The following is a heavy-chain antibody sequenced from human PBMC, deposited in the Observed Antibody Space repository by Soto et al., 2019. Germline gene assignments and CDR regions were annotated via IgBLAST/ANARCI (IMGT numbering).Heavy chain of an antibody. CDR2: IIPIFGTA. J-gene: IGHJ6*02. CDR1: GGTFSSYA. CDR3: ATRGSGSYYPYYYGMDV. V-gene: IGHV1-69*13. Sequence: GASVKVSCKASGGTFSSYAISWVRQAPGQGLEWMGGIIPIFGTANYAQKFQGRVTITADESTSTAYMELSSLRSEDTAVYYCATRGSGSYYPYYYGMDVWGQGTTVTVSS. D-gene: IGHD3-10*01.